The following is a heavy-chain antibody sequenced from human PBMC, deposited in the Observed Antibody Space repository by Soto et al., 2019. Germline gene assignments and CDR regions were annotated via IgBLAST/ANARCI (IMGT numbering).Heavy chain of an antibody. Sequence: QVQLVQSGAEVKKPGASVKVSCKASGYTFTSYDINWVRQATGQGLEWMGWMNPNSGNTGYAQKLEGRXTMTRNTSISTAYMELSSLRSEDTAVYYCARGPTWAGNVDYWGQGTLVTVSS. J-gene: IGHJ4*02. CDR2: MNPNSGNT. V-gene: IGHV1-8*01. CDR1: GYTFTSYD. D-gene: IGHD1-1*01. CDR3: ARGPTWAGNVDY.